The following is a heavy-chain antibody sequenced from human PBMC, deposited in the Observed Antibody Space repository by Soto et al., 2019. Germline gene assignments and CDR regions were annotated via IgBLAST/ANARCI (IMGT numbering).Heavy chain of an antibody. CDR2: IIPIFGTT. CDR1: GGTFSSYA. D-gene: IGHD4-17*01. V-gene: IGHV1-69*12. Sequence: QVQLVQSGAEVKKPGSSVKVSCKASGGTFSSYAISWVRQAPGQGLEWMGGIIPIFGTTNYAQKFQARVTITADESTSTAYMELSSLSSEDTAVYYCARVPYYGGNTFDYWGQGTLVTVSS. CDR3: ARVPYYGGNTFDY. J-gene: IGHJ4*02.